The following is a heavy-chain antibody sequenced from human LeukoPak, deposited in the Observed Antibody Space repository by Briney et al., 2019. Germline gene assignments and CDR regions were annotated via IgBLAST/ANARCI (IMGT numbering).Heavy chain of an antibody. V-gene: IGHV1-8*01. Sequence: ASVKVSCKASGYTFTSYDINWVRQATGQGLEWMGWMNPNSGNTGYAQKFQGRVTMTRNTSISTAYMELSRLKCEDTAVYYCARGRAGDEYFDYWGQGTLVTVSS. J-gene: IGHJ4*02. CDR3: ARGRAGDEYFDY. D-gene: IGHD3-16*01. CDR1: GYTFTSYD. CDR2: MNPNSGNT.